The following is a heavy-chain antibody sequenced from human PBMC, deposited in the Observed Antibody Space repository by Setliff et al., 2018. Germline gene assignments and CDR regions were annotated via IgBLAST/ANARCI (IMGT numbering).Heavy chain of an antibody. CDR3: ARGDYYDSSAYSPDTFDI. Sequence: SETLSLTCTVSGDSISRSTYYWGWIRQSPGKGLDWIGTVDHSGSANYNPSLKSRVTISLDTSKNQFSLKLSSVTAADTAVYYCARGDYYDSSAYSPDTFDIWGQGTMVTVSS. CDR1: GDSISRSTYY. D-gene: IGHD3-22*01. CDR2: VDHSGSA. V-gene: IGHV4-39*07. J-gene: IGHJ3*02.